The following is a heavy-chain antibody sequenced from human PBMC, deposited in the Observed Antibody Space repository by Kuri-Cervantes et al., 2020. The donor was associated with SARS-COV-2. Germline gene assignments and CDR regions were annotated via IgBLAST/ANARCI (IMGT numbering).Heavy chain of an antibody. CDR1: GYTFTSYG. J-gene: IGHJ6*02. D-gene: IGHD4-17*01. Sequence: ASVKVSCKASGYTFTSYGISWVRQAPGQGLEWMGWISAYNGNTNYAQKLQGRVTMTTDTSTSTAYMELRSLRSDDTAVYYCAAAPVTKSPYYYYHYGMDVWGQGTTVTVSS. CDR3: AAAPVTKSPYYYYHYGMDV. V-gene: IGHV1-18*01. CDR2: ISAYNGNT.